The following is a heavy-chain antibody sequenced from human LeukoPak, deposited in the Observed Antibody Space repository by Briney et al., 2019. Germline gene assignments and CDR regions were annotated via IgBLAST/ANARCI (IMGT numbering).Heavy chain of an antibody. CDR2: IYHSGST. CDR1: GGSISSGGYY. D-gene: IGHD3-3*01. CDR3: ARDPAPHYDFWSGYSLGGNWFDP. V-gene: IGHV4-30-2*01. J-gene: IGHJ5*02. Sequence: SQTLSLTCTVSGGSISSGGYYWSWIRQPPGKGLEWIGYIYHSGSTYYNPSLKSRVTISVDRSKNQFSLKLSSVTAADTAVYYCARDPAPHYDFWSGYSLGGNWFDPWGQGTLVTVSS.